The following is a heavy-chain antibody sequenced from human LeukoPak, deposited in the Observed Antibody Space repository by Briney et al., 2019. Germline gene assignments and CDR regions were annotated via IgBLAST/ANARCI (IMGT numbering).Heavy chain of an antibody. D-gene: IGHD2-8*01. CDR1: GFTFSGSA. V-gene: IGHV3-73*01. Sequence: GGSLRLSCAASGFTFSGSAMHWVRQASGKGLEWVGRIRSKTNSYATSYAASVKGRFALSRDDSKNTAYLQMNSLKTEDTAVYYCTSLLGYCTNDVCYNYWGQGTLVTVSS. CDR3: TSLLGYCTNDVCYNY. J-gene: IGHJ4*02. CDR2: IRSKTNSYAT.